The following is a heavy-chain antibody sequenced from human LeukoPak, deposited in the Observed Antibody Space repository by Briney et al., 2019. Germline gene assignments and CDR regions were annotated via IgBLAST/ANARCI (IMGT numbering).Heavy chain of an antibody. CDR1: GYTFTGYY. D-gene: IGHD1-1*01. J-gene: IGHJ4*02. V-gene: IGHV1-2*02. CDR2: ISPNTGAT. CDR3: ARGLYNTYPEDY. Sequence: ASVKVSCKTSGYTFTGYYLHWVRQAPGQGLEWMGWISPNTGATKYAQKFQGRVAMTRDTSISIAYMELSRLRSDDTAVYYCARGLYNTYPEDYWGRGTLVTVSS.